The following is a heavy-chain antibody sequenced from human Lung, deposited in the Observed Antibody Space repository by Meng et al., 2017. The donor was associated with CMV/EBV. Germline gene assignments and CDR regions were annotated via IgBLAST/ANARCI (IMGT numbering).Heavy chain of an antibody. CDR2: MNPNSGNT. V-gene: IGHV1-8*01. CDR3: ARTRIEVEPDGRKIKYYNYGMDV. J-gene: IGHJ6*02. D-gene: IGHD2-2*01. Sequence: ASVXVSXKASGYTFTTYDINWVRQATGQGLEWMGWMNPNSGNTGYAQKFQGRVTLTRVTSISTAYMELSSLTSDDTAVYYCARTRIEVEPDGRKIKYYNYGMDVWGQGTXVTVYS. CDR1: GYTFTTYD.